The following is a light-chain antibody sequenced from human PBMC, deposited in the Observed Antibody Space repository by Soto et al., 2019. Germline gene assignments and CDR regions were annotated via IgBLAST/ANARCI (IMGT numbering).Light chain of an antibody. CDR3: QQYNNSWT. V-gene: IGKV3-15*01. CDR1: HSITND. J-gene: IGKJ1*01. CDR2: GSF. Sequence: EIVMTQSPATLSVSPGESATLSCRASHSITNDLAWYQHRPGQGPRLLIYGSFSRAPGIPARFSGSGSGTEFTLTISSLQSEDFAVYHCQQYNNSWTVGQGTKV.